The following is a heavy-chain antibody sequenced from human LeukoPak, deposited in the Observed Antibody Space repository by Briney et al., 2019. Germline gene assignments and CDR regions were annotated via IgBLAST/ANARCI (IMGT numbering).Heavy chain of an antibody. CDR1: GFTFSSYA. J-gene: IGHJ4*02. CDR3: ARDPGEYAFDY. Sequence: PGGSLRLSCAASGFTFSSYAMHWVRQAPGKGLEWVAVISYDGSNKYYADSVKGRFTISRDNSKNTLYLQMNSLRAEDTAVYYCARDPGEYAFDYRGQGTLVTVSS. CDR2: ISYDGSNK. V-gene: IGHV3-30-3*01. D-gene: IGHD3-16*01.